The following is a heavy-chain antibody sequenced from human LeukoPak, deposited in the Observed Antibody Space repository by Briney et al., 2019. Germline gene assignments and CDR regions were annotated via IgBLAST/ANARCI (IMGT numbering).Heavy chain of an antibody. CDR1: GFTFSSYA. J-gene: IGHJ4*02. V-gene: IGHV3-23*01. CDR2: ISVSGDNT. D-gene: IGHD5-18*01. CDR3: TKGSGYSYDSPFDY. Sequence: PGGSLRLSCAAPGFTFSSYAMSWVRQAPGKGLEWVSSISVSGDNTYYADSVKGRFTISRDNSKNTLYLQMNSLTAEDTAVYYCTKGSGYSYDSPFDYWGQGTLVTVSS.